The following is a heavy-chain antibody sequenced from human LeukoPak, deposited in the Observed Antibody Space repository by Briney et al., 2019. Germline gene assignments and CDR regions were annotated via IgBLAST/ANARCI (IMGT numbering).Heavy chain of an antibody. CDR1: GGSFSGYY. CDR2: INHSGST. CDR3: ARVPYGSGSYDYYYYGMDV. D-gene: IGHD3-10*01. V-gene: IGHV4-34*01. Sequence: SETLSLTCAVYGGSFSGYYWSWIRQPPGKGLEWIGEINHSGSTNYNPSLKSRVTISVDTSKNQFSLKLSSVTAADTAVYYCARVPYGSGSYDYYYYGMDVWGQGTTVTVSS. J-gene: IGHJ6*02.